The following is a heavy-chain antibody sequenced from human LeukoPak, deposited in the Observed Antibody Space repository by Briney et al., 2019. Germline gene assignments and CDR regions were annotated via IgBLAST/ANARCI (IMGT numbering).Heavy chain of an antibody. D-gene: IGHD3-9*01. CDR2: ISGSGGST. CDR3: AKAPYYDILTGYYQGYYFDY. CDR1: GFTFSSYA. V-gene: IGHV3-23*01. Sequence: GGSLRLSCAASGFTFSSYAMSWVRQAPGKGLEWVSAISGSGGSTYYADSVKGRFTISRDNSKNTLYLQMNSLRAEDTAVYYCAKAPYYDILTGYYQGYYFDYWGQGTLVTVSS. J-gene: IGHJ4*02.